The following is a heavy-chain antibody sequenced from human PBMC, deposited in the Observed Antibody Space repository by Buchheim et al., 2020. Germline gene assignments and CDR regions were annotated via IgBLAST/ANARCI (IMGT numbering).Heavy chain of an antibody. CDR2: ISSSSSYI. D-gene: IGHD3-10*01. V-gene: IGHV3-21*01. CDR1: GFTFSSYS. CDR3: ARTGYYYGSGSYPDYYYYGMDV. J-gene: IGHJ6*02. Sequence: EVQLVESGGGLVKPGGSLRLSCAASGFTFSSYSMNWVRQAPGKGLEWVSSISSSSSYIYYADSVKGRFTISRDNAKHSLSLQMNSLRAEDTAVYYCARTGYYYGSGSYPDYYYYGMDVWGQGTT.